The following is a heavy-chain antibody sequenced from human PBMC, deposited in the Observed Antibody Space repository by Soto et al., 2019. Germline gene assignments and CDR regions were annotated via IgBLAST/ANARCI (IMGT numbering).Heavy chain of an antibody. Sequence: EVQLVESGGGLVQPGGSLRLSCAASGFTCSDNFMDWVRQAPGQGLEWVGRAKTRLPGFATQYAESVKGRFTVSRDDRTNSFYLLMIGLTTDDTSVSFCASPIGAWDALLDRFFEFWGRGTLVTVS. CDR1: GFTCSDNF. D-gene: IGHD1-26*01. CDR2: AKTRLPGFAT. CDR3: ASPIGAWDALLDRFFEF. J-gene: IGHJ2*01. V-gene: IGHV3-72*01.